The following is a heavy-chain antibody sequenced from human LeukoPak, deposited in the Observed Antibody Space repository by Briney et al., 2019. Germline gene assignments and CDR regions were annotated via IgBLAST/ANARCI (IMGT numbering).Heavy chain of an antibody. J-gene: IGHJ4*02. CDR2: INWNGGST. Sequence: PGGSLRLSCAASGFTFDDYGMSWVRQAPGKGLEWVSGINWNGGSTGYADSVKGRFTISRDNAKNSLYLQMNSLRAGDTAFYYCARGSGGTGILDYWGQGTLVTVSS. CDR1: GFTFDDYG. CDR3: ARGSGGTGILDY. V-gene: IGHV3-20*04. D-gene: IGHD3-3*01.